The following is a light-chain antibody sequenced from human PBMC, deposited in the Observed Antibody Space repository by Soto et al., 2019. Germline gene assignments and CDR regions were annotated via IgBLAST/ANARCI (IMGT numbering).Light chain of an antibody. J-gene: IGKJ5*01. V-gene: IGKV3-11*01. CDR2: DAS. CDR3: QQRSNWPLIT. Sequence: EIVMTQSPATLSVSPGESATLSCRASQSVSSYLAWYQQKPGQAPRLLIYDASNGATGIPARCSGSWSGTDFTLTISSPEPEDFAVYYCQQRSNWPLITFGRGTRLEIK. CDR1: QSVSSY.